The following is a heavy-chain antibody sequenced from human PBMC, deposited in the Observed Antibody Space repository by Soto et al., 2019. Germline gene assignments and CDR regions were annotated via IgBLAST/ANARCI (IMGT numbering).Heavy chain of an antibody. CDR2: IYYRGST. V-gene: IGHV4-31*03. CDR3: ARDSRQLTQGWFDP. Sequence: QVQLQESGPGLVKPSQTLSLTCTVSGGSISSGGYYWSWIRQHPGQGLEWIGYIYYRGSTYYNPSIKSRVTITVDTSKNQFSLKLSSVTAADTAVYYCARDSRQLTQGWFDPWGQGTLVTVSS. CDR1: GGSISSGGYY. D-gene: IGHD6-13*01. J-gene: IGHJ5*02.